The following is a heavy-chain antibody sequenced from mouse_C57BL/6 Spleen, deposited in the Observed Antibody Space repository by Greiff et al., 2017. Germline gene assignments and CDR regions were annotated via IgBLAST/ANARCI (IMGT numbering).Heavy chain of an antibody. D-gene: IGHD1-1*02. Sequence: EVMLVESGEGLVKPGGSLKLSCAASGFTFSSYAMSWVRQTPEKRLEWVAYISSGGDYIYYADTVKGRFTISRANARNTLYLQMSSLKSEDTAMYYCTRGGSYGAMDYWGQGTSVTVSS. CDR2: ISSGGDYI. CDR3: TRGGSYGAMDY. V-gene: IGHV5-9-1*02. J-gene: IGHJ4*01. CDR1: GFTFSSYA.